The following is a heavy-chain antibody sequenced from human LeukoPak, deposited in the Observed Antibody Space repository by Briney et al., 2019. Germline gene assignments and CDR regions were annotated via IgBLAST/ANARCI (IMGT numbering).Heavy chain of an antibody. CDR2: ISSSGSTI. J-gene: IGHJ3*02. CDR1: GFTFSSYE. V-gene: IGHV3-48*03. CDR3: ARLFKDAFDI. Sequence: GGSLILSCAASGFTFSSYEMNRVRQDPGKGLEWASYISSSGSTIYYADSVNGQFTISRDNAKNSLYLQMNSLRAEDTVVYYCARLFKDAFDIWGQGTMATVSS.